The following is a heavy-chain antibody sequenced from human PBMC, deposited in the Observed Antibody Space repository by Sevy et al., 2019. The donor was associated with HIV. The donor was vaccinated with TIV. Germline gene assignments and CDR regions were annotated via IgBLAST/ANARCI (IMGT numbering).Heavy chain of an antibody. D-gene: IGHD3-10*01. V-gene: IGHV3-73*01. CDR3: TTRLGVPFDY. Sequence: GGSLRLSCAVSGFNFSVSAMHWVRQASGKGLEWLGRIRSKSNNYATAYSTSVKGRFTLSRDDSKGKAYLQMNSLKSEDTALYYCTTRLGVPFDYWGQGALVTVSS. J-gene: IGHJ4*02. CDR2: IRSKSNNYAT. CDR1: GFNFSVSA.